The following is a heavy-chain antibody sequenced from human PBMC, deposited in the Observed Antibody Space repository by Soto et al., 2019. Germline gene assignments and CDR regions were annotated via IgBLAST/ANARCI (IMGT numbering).Heavy chain of an antibody. CDR2: IYYSGST. J-gene: IGHJ6*02. D-gene: IGHD3-10*01. V-gene: IGHV4-59*08. CDR3: AGQPTAGSYYDLGSYYYYYAMDV. Sequence: SETLSLTCTVSGGSISSYYWSWIRQPPGKGLEWIGYIYYSGSTNHNPSLKSRVTISVDTSKNQFSLKLSSVTAADTAVYYCAGQPTAGSYYDLGSYYYYYAMDVWGQGTTVT. CDR1: GGSISSYY.